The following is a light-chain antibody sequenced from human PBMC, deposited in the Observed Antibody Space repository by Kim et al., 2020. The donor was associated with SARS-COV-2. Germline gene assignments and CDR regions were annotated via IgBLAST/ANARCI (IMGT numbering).Light chain of an antibody. CDR3: AAWDDSLNGNWV. CDR2: SNN. J-gene: IGLJ3*02. Sequence: QSVLTQPPSASGTPGQRVTISCSGSSSNIGSNTVNWYQQFPGTAPKLLIYSNNQRPSGVPDRLSGSKSGTSASLAISGLQSEDEADYYCAAWDDSLNGNWVFGGGTQLTVL. V-gene: IGLV1-44*01. CDR1: SSNIGSNT.